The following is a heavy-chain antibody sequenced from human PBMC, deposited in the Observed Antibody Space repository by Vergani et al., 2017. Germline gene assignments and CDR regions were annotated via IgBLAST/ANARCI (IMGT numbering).Heavy chain of an antibody. D-gene: IGHD6-19*01. CDR1: FNSIRNLY. Sequence: QVQLQESGPGLVKSSETLSLTCSVSFNSIRNLYCNWIRQPPGKGLVWIGSIHYSENTNYNPSLKTRVTISVDTSKNPFSLTLTSVTAADTAVYYCASDTHSGQRADRWGQGILVTVTS. V-gene: IGHV4-59*11. CDR2: IHYSENT. J-gene: IGHJ5*02. CDR3: ASDTHSGQRADR.